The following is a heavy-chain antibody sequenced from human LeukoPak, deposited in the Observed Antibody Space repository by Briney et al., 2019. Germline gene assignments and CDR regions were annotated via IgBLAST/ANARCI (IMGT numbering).Heavy chain of an antibody. Sequence: GGSLRLSCAASGFTFSSYWMSWVRQAPGKGLEWVSSISSSSSYIYYADSVKGRFTISRDNAKNSLYLQMNSLRAEDTAVYYCASQNAYRYGIAAKRAGAEYFQHWGQGTLVTVSS. CDR3: ASQNAYRYGIAAKRAGAEYFQH. J-gene: IGHJ1*01. D-gene: IGHD6-13*01. CDR1: GFTFSSYW. CDR2: ISSSSSYI. V-gene: IGHV3-21*03.